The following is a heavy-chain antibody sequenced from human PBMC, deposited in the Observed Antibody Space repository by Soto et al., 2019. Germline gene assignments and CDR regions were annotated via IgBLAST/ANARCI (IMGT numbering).Heavy chain of an antibody. CDR1: GGSVSSGSYY. CDR3: ARGPSGGGDYNYYYYGMDV. J-gene: IGHJ6*02. CDR2: IYYSGST. D-gene: IGHD4-17*01. Sequence: QVQLQESGPGLVKPSETLSLTCTVSGGSVSSGSYYWSWIRQPPGKGLEWIGYIYYSGSTNYNPSLKSRVTISVDTSKNQFSLKLSSVTAADTAVYYCARGPSGGGDYNYYYYGMDVWGQGTTVTVSS. V-gene: IGHV4-61*01.